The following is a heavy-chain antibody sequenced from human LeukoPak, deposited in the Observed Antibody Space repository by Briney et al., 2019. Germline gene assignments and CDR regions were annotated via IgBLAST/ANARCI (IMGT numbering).Heavy chain of an antibody. V-gene: IGHV3-30-3*01. Sequence: HPGRSLRLSCAASGFTFSSYAMHWVRQAPGKGLEWVAVISYDGSDKYYADSVKGRFTISRDNSKNTLYLQMNSLRAEDTAVYYCVRADCSITSCHPFDYWGQGTLVTVSS. CDR3: VRADCSITSCHPFDY. D-gene: IGHD2-2*01. CDR2: ISYDGSDK. CDR1: GFTFSSYA. J-gene: IGHJ4*02.